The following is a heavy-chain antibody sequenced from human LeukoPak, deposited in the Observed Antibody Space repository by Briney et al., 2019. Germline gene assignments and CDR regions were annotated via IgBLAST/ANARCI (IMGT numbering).Heavy chain of an antibody. V-gene: IGHV3-48*01. D-gene: IGHD5-18*01. CDR3: AKARYPSLDLGIQLWYLHY. CDR1: GFTFSSYS. CDR2: ISSSSSTI. J-gene: IGHJ4*02. Sequence: PGGSLRLSCAASGFTFSSYSMNWVRRAPGKGLEWVSYISSSSSTIYYADSVKGRFTISRDNAKNSLYLQMNSLRAEDTAVYYCAKARYPSLDLGIQLWYLHYWGQGTLVTVSS.